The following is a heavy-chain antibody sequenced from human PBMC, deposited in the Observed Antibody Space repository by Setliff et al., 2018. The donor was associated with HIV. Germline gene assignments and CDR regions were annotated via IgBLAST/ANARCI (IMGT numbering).Heavy chain of an antibody. J-gene: IGHJ4*02. CDR1: GDSISDTTYY. CDR2: IYHSGST. V-gene: IGHV4-39*01. D-gene: IGHD6-6*01. CDR3: ARLSSYRSSSYYFDY. Sequence: PLETLSLTCSVSGDSISDTTYYWGWIRQPPGKGLEWIGNIYHSGSTLYKPSLKSRVTMSVDTSKNQFSLKLNSVTAADTAVYHCARLSSYRSSSYYFDYWGQGALVTVSS.